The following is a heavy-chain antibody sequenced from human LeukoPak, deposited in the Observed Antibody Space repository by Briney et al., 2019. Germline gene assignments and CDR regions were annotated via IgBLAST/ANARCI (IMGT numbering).Heavy chain of an antibody. J-gene: IGHJ4*02. D-gene: IGHD3-9*01. CDR3: ARDLSRYNILTDQY. CDR2: ISAYNGNK. Sequence: ASVKVSCKASGYTFTNYAISWVRQAPGQGLEWMGWISAYNGNKKYAQKLQGRVTLTIDTSTTTAYMELRNLGSDDTAVYYCARDLSRYNILTDQYWGQGTLVTVSS. CDR1: GYTFTNYA. V-gene: IGHV1-18*01.